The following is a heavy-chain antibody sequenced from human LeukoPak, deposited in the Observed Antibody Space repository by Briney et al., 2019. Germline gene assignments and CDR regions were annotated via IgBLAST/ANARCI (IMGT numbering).Heavy chain of an antibody. CDR1: GGSFSGYY. D-gene: IGHD6-13*01. V-gene: IGHV4-34*01. CDR3: ARGRRGYSSSWYWFDP. CDR2: INHSGST. J-gene: IGHJ5*02. Sequence: SETLSLTCAVHGGSFSGYYWSWIRQPPGKGLEWIGEINHSGSTNYNPSLKSRVTISVDTSKNQFSLKLSSVTAADTAVYYCARGRRGYSSSWYWFDPWGQGTLVTVSS.